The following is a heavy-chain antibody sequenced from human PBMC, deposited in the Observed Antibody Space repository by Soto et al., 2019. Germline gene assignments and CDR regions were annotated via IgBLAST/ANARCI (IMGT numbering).Heavy chain of an antibody. CDR1: GFTFSNST. J-gene: IGHJ4*02. Sequence: GGSLRLSCAASGFTFSNSTMNWVRQAPGKGLEWVACITSSGSFIYYADSMKGRFTISRDDVKKSLYLQMNSLRAEDTAVYYCARVPAASDRTAFYYVSKFFYFDYWGRGTQVTVSS. V-gene: IGHV3-21*01. CDR3: ARVPAASDRTAFYYVSKFFYFDY. D-gene: IGHD3-22*01. CDR2: ITSSGSFI.